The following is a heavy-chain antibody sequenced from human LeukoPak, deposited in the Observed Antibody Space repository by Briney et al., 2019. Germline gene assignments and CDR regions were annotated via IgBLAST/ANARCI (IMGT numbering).Heavy chain of an antibody. Sequence: GGSLRLSCAACGFTVSSNFMTWVRQAPGKGLEWVSVIYSGGTTYYADSVTGRFTISRDNSKNMLYLQMNSLRAEDTAVYYCARGRVNFDYWGQGTLVTVSS. V-gene: IGHV3-53*01. CDR1: GFTVSSNF. CDR3: ARGRVNFDY. J-gene: IGHJ4*02. CDR2: IYSGGTT. D-gene: IGHD3-22*01.